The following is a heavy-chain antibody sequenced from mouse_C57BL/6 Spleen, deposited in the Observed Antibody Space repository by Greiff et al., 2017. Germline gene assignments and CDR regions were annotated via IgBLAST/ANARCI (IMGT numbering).Heavy chain of an antibody. CDR3: ARGEDLDY. V-gene: IGHV5-17*01. CDR2: ISSGSSTI. CDR1: GFTFSDYG. Sequence: EVKLVESGGGLVKPGGSLKLSCAASGFTFSDYGMHWVRQAPEKGLEWVAYISSGSSTIYYADTVKGRFTISRDNAKNTQFLQLTSLRSEDAAMYYCARGEDLDYWGQGTTLTVSS. J-gene: IGHJ2*01.